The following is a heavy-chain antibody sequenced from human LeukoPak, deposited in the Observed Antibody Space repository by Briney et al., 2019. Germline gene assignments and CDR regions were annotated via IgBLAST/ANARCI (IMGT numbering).Heavy chain of an antibody. V-gene: IGHV3-30-3*01. J-gene: IGHJ3*02. CDR3: GRDPNGDYIGAFDM. CDR2: ISYDGSNK. CDR1: GFTFSSHA. D-gene: IGHD4-17*01. Sequence: GGSLRLSCAAPGFTFSSHAMHWVRQAPGKGLEWVAVISYDGSNKYYADSVKGRFTISRDNSKNTLYLQMNSLRAEDTAVYYCGRDPNGDYIGAFDMWGQGTVVTVSS.